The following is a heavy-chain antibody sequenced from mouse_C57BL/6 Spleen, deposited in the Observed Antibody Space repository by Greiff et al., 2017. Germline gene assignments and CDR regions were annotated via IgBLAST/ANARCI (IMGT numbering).Heavy chain of an antibody. Sequence: QVQLQQPGAELVKPGASVKMSCKASGYTFTSYWITWVKQRPGQGLAWIGDIYPGSGSTNYNEKFKSKATLTVDTSSSTAYMQLSSLTSEDAAVYYCARHYGSRWYFDVWGTGTTVTVSS. CDR1: GYTFTSYW. CDR2: IYPGSGST. D-gene: IGHD1-1*01. CDR3: ARHYGSRWYFDV. V-gene: IGHV1-55*01. J-gene: IGHJ1*03.